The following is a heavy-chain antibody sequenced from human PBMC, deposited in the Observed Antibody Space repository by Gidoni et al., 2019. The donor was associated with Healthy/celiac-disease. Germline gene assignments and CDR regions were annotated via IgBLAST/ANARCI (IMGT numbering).Heavy chain of an antibody. CDR3: ARVCDSGSSSSWVFDP. D-gene: IGHD6-13*01. CDR2: INHSGST. V-gene: IGHV4-34*01. CDR1: GWSFSGYY. J-gene: IGHJ5*02. Sequence: QVQLQQWGAGLLKPSATLSLTCAVYGWSFSGYYWSWIRQPPGKGLEWIGEINHSGSTNYNPSLKSRVTISVDTSKNQFSLKLSSVTAADTAVYYCARVCDSGSSSSWVFDPWGQGTLVTVSS.